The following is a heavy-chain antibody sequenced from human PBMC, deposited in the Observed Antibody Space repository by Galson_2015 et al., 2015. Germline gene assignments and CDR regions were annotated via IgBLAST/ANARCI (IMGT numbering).Heavy chain of an antibody. CDR2: IKSDGSTT. V-gene: IGHV3-74*01. J-gene: IGHJ4*02. Sequence: PLRLSCAASGFTFNNYWMHWVRHAPGKGLVWVSRIKSDGSTTTYADSVKGRFTISRDNAKNTLYLQMNNLRAEDTAVYYCSRGYRWGCDYWGQGTLVTVSS. CDR3: SRGYRWGCDY. D-gene: IGHD2-2*02. CDR1: GFTFNNYW.